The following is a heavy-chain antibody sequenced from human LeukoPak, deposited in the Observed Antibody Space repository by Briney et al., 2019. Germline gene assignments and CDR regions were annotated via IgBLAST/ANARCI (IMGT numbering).Heavy chain of an antibody. Sequence: GGSLRLSCAASGFTFSSYAMSWVRQAPGKGLEWVSAISGSDGTTYYADSMKGRFTISRDNSKNTVYLQMNRLRAEDTAVYYCAKRYSRSGFDYWGQGTLVTASS. J-gene: IGHJ4*02. V-gene: IGHV3-23*01. CDR1: GFTFSSYA. CDR2: ISGSDGTT. CDR3: AKRYSRSGFDY. D-gene: IGHD6-13*01.